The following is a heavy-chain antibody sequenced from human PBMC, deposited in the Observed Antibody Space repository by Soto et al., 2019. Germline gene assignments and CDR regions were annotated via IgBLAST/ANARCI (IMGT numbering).Heavy chain of an antibody. CDR3: ARGRTTEKVDS. CDR2: MYHSGST. J-gene: IGHJ4*02. V-gene: IGHV4-30-2*05. Sequence: TSETLSLTCTVSGGSINSGGYSWSWIRQPPEKGLEWIGYMYHSGSTYNNPSLKSRVTISADTSMNQFSIALTSVTAAKTARKKCARGRTTEKVDSWGQEILVTASS. CDR1: GGSINSGGYS.